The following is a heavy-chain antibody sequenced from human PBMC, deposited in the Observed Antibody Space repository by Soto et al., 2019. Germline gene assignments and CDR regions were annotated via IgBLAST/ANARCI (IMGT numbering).Heavy chain of an antibody. Sequence: SETLSLTCTVSGGSISSGGYYWSWIRQHPGKGLEWIGYIYYSGSTYYNPSLKSRVTISVDTSKNQFSLKLSSVTAADTAVYYCAREKRGQFFDYWGQGTLVTVSS. V-gene: IGHV4-31*03. CDR3: AREKRGQFFDY. CDR1: GGSISSGGYY. D-gene: IGHD3-10*01. J-gene: IGHJ4*02. CDR2: IYYSGST.